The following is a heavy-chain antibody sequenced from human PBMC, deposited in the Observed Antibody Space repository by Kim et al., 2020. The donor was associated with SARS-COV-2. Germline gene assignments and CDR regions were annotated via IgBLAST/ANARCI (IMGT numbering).Heavy chain of an antibody. CDR2: IYSGGSST. V-gene: IGHV3-23*03. CDR3: AKDALVGSRSWYVASAYYYYGMDV. D-gene: IGHD6-13*01. CDR1: GFTFSSYA. Sequence: GGSLRLSCAASGFTFSSYAMSWVRQAPGKGLEWVSVIYSGGSSTYYADSVMGRFTISRDNSKNTLYLQMNSLRAEDMAVYYCAKDALVGSRSWYVASAYYYYGMDVWGQGTTVTVSS. J-gene: IGHJ6*02.